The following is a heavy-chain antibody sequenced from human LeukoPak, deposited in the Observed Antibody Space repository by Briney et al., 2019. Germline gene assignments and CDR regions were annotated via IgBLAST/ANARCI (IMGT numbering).Heavy chain of an antibody. V-gene: IGHV3-23*01. Sequence: GGSLRLSCAASGFTFSSYAMSWVRQAPGKGLEWVSAISGSGGSTYYADAVKGRVTISRDNSKNTLYLQMNSLRAEDTALYYCATYGSGSGTFFDSWGQGTLVTVPS. CDR3: ATYGSGSGTFFDS. J-gene: IGHJ4*01. CDR2: ISGSGGST. CDR1: GFTFSSYA. D-gene: IGHD3-10*01.